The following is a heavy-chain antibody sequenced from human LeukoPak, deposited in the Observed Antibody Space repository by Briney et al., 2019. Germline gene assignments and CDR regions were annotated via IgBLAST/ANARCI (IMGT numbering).Heavy chain of an antibody. CDR1: GGSISSYY. CDR3: ARHPPRCSGGSCYSNWFDP. D-gene: IGHD2-15*01. CDR2: IYTSGST. Sequence: PSETLSLTCTVSGGSISSYYWSWIRQPAGKGLEWIGRIYTSGSTNYNPSLKSRVTISVDTSKNQFSLKLSSVTAADTAVYYCARHPPRCSGGSCYSNWFDPWGQGTLVTVSS. J-gene: IGHJ5*02. V-gene: IGHV4-4*07.